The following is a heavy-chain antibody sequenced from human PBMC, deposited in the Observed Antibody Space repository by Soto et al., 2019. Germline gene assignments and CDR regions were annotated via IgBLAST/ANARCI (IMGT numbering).Heavy chain of an antibody. J-gene: IGHJ6*02. CDR3: AKEGPYYDFWSGYSPYYYYGMDV. CDR2: ISYDGSNK. CDR1: GFTFSSYG. D-gene: IGHD3-3*01. V-gene: IGHV3-30*18. Sequence: GGSLRLSCAASGFTFSSYGMHWVRQAPGKGLAWVAVISYDGSNKYYADSVKGRFTISRDNSKITLYLQMNSLRAEDTAVYYCAKEGPYYDFWSGYSPYYYYGMDVWGQGTTVTVSS.